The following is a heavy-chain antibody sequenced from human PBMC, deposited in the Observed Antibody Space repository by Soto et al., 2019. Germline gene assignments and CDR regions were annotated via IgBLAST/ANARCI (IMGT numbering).Heavy chain of an antibody. Sequence: GGSLRLSCAASGFTFSSYAMNWVRQAPGKGLEWVSVISGSGDSTYYADSVKGRFTISRDNSKNTLYLQMNSLRAEDTAVYYCAKLPTGDYENYWGQGTLVTVSS. CDR2: ISGSGDST. CDR3: AKLPTGDYENY. D-gene: IGHD4-17*01. J-gene: IGHJ4*02. CDR1: GFTFSSYA. V-gene: IGHV3-23*01.